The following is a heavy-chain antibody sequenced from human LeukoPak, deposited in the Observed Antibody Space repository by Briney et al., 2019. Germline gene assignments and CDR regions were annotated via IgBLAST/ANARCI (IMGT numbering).Heavy chain of an antibody. Sequence: NPSETLSLTCAVYGGSFSGYYWSWIRQPPGKGLEWIGEINHRGSTNYNPSLKSRVTISVDTSKNQFSLKLSSVTAADTAVYYCARTRVYCSSTSCYGYGMDVWGQGTTVTVSS. J-gene: IGHJ6*02. V-gene: IGHV4-34*01. CDR1: GGSFSGYY. CDR2: INHRGST. CDR3: ARTRVYCSSTSCYGYGMDV. D-gene: IGHD2-2*01.